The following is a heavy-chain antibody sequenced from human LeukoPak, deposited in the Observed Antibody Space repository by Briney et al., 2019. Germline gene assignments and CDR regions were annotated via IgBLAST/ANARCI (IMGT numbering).Heavy chain of an antibody. V-gene: IGHV4-59*01. CDR3: ARFRVDTHWYFDL. D-gene: IGHD5-18*01. CDR1: GGSISSYY. J-gene: IGHJ2*01. CDR2: IYYSGST. Sequence: SETLSLTCTVSGGSISSYYWSWIRQPAGKGLEWIGYIYYSGSTNYNPSLKRRVTISVDTSKNQFSLKLNSVTAADTAVYYCARFRVDTHWYFDLWGRGTLVTVSS.